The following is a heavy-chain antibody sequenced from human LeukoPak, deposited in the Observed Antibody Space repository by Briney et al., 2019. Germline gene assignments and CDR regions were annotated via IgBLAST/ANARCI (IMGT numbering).Heavy chain of an antibody. CDR3: ARDPYYGDYFDY. D-gene: IGHD4-17*01. V-gene: IGHV3-48*03. J-gene: IGHJ4*02. CDR2: ISSSGSTI. CDR1: GFTFSSYE. Sequence: PGGSLRLSCAASGFTFSSYEMNWVRQAPGKGLEWASYISSSGSTIYYADSVKGRFTISRDNAKNSLYLQMNSLRAEDTAVYYCARDPYYGDYFDYWGQGTLVTVSS.